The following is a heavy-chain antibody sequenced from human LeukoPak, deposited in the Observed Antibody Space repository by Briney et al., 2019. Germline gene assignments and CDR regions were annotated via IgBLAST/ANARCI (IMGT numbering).Heavy chain of an antibody. CDR3: ARERKSSYDTLTGYYKSDAFDI. V-gene: IGHV1-18*01. Sequence: WASVTVSCTAAGYSLITYGISWVRQAPGQGLEWMGWISAYNGNTNYAQKLQGRVTVTTDTSTNTAYMELRSLRSDDTAVYYCARERKSSYDTLTGYYKSDAFDIWGQGTMVTVSS. CDR1: GYSLITYG. CDR2: ISAYNGNT. D-gene: IGHD3-9*01. J-gene: IGHJ3*02.